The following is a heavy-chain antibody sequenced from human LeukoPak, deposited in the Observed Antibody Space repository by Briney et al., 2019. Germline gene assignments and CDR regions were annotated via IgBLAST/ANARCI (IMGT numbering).Heavy chain of an antibody. D-gene: IGHD3-10*01. V-gene: IGHV4-30-2*01. CDR3: ARGGGRITMVRGVTTYLRGFDY. Sequence: PSQTLSLTCAVSGGSISSGGYSWSWIRQPPGKGLEWIGYIYHSGSTYYNPSLKSRVTISVDRSKNQFPLKLSSVTAADTAVYYCARGGGRITMVRGVTTYLRGFDYWGQGTLVTVSS. J-gene: IGHJ4*02. CDR1: GGSISSGGYS. CDR2: IYHSGST.